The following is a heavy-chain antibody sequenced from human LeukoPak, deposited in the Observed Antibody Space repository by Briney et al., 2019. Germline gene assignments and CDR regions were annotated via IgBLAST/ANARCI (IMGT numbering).Heavy chain of an antibody. D-gene: IGHD2-15*01. J-gene: IGHJ4*02. CDR1: GFTFGDDA. Sequence: PGGPLRLSCTASGFTFGDDAMSWVRQAPGKGLEWVGFIRSKAFGGTTEYAASVKDRFAISRDDSKSIAYLQMNSLKTEDTAVYYCTRGGRDYFDYWGQGTLVTVSS. CDR3: TRGGRDYFDY. V-gene: IGHV3-49*04. CDR2: IRSKAFGGTT.